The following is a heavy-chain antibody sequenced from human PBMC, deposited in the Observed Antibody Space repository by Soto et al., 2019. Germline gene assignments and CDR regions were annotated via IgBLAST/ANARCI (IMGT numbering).Heavy chain of an antibody. Sequence: QVQLQESGPGLVKPSETLSLTCTVSGGSISHYYWTWIRQPPGKGLVSIGYISYSGSTNYNSSLKSRVTILVDTSKNQFSLKLNSVTAADTAVDYWARLSTYDYYAMDVWCQGTKVTVSS. V-gene: IGHV4-59*08. CDR3: ARLSTYDYYAMDV. CDR1: GGSISHYY. J-gene: IGHJ6*02. CDR2: ISYSGST.